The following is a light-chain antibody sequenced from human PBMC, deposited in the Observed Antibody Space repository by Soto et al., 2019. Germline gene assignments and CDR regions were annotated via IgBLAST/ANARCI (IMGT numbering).Light chain of an antibody. Sequence: EIVMTQSPASLSVPPGERATLSCRASQSVSSNFAWYQQNPGQAPRLLLYGASTRATAVPARFTASGSGTEFTLTISSLQSDDFGVYYCQQYDTWPRTFGQGTKVDIK. CDR3: QQYDTWPRT. V-gene: IGKV3-15*01. CDR2: GAS. CDR1: QSVSSN. J-gene: IGKJ1*01.